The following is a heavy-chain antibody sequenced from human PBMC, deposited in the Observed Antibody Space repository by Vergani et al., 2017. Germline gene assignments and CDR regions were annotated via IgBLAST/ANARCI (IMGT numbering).Heavy chain of an antibody. CDR3: ARDILNIVVVPAANILGLDY. CDR1: GYTFTGYY. D-gene: IGHD2-2*01. Sequence: VQLVQSGAEVKKPGASVKVSCKASGYTFTGYYMHWLRQAPGQGLEWMGWINPNSGGTNYAQKFQGRVTMTRDTYISTAYMELSRLRSDDTAVYYCARDILNIVVVPAANILGLDYWGQGTLVTVSS. J-gene: IGHJ4*02. V-gene: IGHV1-2*02. CDR2: INPNSGGT.